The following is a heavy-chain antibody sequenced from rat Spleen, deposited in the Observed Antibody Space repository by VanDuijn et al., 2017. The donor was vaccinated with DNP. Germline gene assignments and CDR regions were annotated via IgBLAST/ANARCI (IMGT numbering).Heavy chain of an antibody. CDR1: GFTFSSFW. D-gene: IGHD1-2*01. V-gene: IGHV5S13*01. CDR3: ARHEDYSSYVYGFAY. Sequence: EVQLVESGGDLVQPGRSLKLSCVASGFTFSSFWMTWIRQVPGKGLEWVASLSTGGDKSAYRDSVKGRFIIFRDDAKNTQYLQMDSLRSEDTATYYCARHEDYSSYVYGFAYWGHGTLVTVSS. CDR2: LSTGGDKS. J-gene: IGHJ3*01.